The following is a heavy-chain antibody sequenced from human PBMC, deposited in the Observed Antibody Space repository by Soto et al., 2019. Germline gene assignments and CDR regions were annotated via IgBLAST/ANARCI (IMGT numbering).Heavy chain of an antibody. CDR1: GFTFSGSA. CDR3: TRQWGTAASGNYYYYGMDV. J-gene: IGHJ6*02. D-gene: IGHD6-25*01. Sequence: GGSLRLSCAASGFTFSGSAMHWVRQASGKGLEWVGRISSKANSYETAYAASVKGRFTISRDDSKNTAYLQMNSLKTEDTAVYYCTRQWGTAASGNYYYYGMDVWGQGTTVTVSS. V-gene: IGHV3-73*01. CDR2: ISSKANSYET.